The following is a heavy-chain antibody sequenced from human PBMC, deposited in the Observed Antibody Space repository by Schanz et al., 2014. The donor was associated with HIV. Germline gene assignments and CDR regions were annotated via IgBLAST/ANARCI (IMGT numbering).Heavy chain of an antibody. D-gene: IGHD6-6*01. CDR3: ARARAKIEGRPVGNWFDP. CDR2: INPNTRNT. Sequence: QVQLVQSGAEVKKPGASVKVSCKASGYIFTSNGISWVRQAPGQGLEWIGIINPNTRNTKFAQQFKGRVAMTSDASAAIACMELNSLTSDDTAVYYCARARAKIEGRPVGNWFDPWGQGTLVTVSS. CDR1: GYIFTSNG. V-gene: IGHV1-18*01. J-gene: IGHJ5*02.